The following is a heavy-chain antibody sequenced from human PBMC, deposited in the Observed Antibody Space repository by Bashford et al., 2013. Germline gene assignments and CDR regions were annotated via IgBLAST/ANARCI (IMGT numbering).Heavy chain of an antibody. Sequence: WVRQAPGQGLEWMGWINPNNGGTKYAQRFRGWVIMTTDTSTSTANMLLNSLTSDDMAVYYCARGGRYYFDFWGQGTLVTVSS. CDR3: ARGGRYYFDF. J-gene: IGHJ4*02. D-gene: IGHD3-16*01. CDR2: INPNNGGT. V-gene: IGHV1-2*04.